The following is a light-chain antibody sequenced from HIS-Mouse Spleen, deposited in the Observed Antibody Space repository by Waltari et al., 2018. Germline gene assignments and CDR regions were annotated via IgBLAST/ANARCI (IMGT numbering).Light chain of an antibody. V-gene: IGLV3-10*01. J-gene: IGLJ2*01. CDR1: ALPTKY. CDR3: YSTDSSGNHRV. Sequence: SYELTQPPSVSVSPGQPARIPCSGAALPTKYASWYQQKSGQAPVLVIYEDSKRPSGIPERFSGSSSGTMATLTISGAQVEDEADYYCYSTDSSGNHRVFGGGTKLTVL. CDR2: EDS.